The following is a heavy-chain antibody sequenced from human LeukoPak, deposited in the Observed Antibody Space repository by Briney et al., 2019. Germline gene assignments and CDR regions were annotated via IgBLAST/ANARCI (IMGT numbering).Heavy chain of an antibody. CDR1: GGSISSYY. D-gene: IGHD6-13*01. Sequence: SETLSLTCTVSGGSISSYYWSWIRQPPGKGLEWIGYIYYSGSTNYNPSLKSRVTISVDTSKNQFSLKLSSVTAADTAVYYCARDHGSSWYGADYWGQGTLVAVSS. CDR3: ARDHGSSWYGADY. V-gene: IGHV4-59*01. J-gene: IGHJ4*02. CDR2: IYYSGST.